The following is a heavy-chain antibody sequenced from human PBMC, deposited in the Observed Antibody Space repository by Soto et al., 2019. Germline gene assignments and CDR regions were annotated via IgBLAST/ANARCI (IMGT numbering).Heavy chain of an antibody. CDR3: ARLVQEDKGGYNWFDP. V-gene: IGHV4-59*01. J-gene: IGHJ5*02. Sequence: SETLSLTCTVSGGSISSYYWSWIRQPPGKGLEWIGYIYYSGSTNYNPSLKSRVTISVDTSKNQFSLKLSSVTAADTAVYYCARLVQEDKGGYNWFDPWGQGTLVTVSS. D-gene: IGHD2-15*01. CDR2: IYYSGST. CDR1: GGSISSYY.